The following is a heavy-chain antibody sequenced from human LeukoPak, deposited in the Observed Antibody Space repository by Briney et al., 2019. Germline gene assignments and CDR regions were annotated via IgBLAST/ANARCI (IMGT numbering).Heavy chain of an antibody. D-gene: IGHD4-11*01. CDR1: GGSISSSSYY. J-gene: IGHJ4*02. CDR3: ARRGATTVRYFDY. CDR2: IYYSGST. V-gene: IGHV4-39*01. Sequence: PSETLSLTCTVSGGSISSSSYYWGWIRQPPGKGLEWIGSIYYSGSTYYNPSLKSRVTISVDTSKNQFSLKLSSVTAADTAVYYCARRGATTVRYFDYWGQGTLVTVSS.